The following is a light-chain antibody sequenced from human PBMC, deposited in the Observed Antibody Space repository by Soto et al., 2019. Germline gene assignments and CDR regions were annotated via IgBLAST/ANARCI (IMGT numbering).Light chain of an antibody. CDR1: RSNIGSNA. CDR3: AVWDDSLNGPV. V-gene: IGLV1-44*01. CDR2: SNN. Sequence: QSVLTQSPSASGTPGQRVTISCSGTRSNIGSNAVSWYQQLPGTAPKLLIYSNNQRPSGVPDRFSDSKSGTSASLAISGLQSEDEADYYCAVWDDSLNGPVFGGGTKLTVL. J-gene: IGLJ3*02.